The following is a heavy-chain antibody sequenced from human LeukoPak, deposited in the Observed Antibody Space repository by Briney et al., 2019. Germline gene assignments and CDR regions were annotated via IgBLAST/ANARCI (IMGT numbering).Heavy chain of an antibody. CDR2: IKQDGSEK. J-gene: IGHJ3*02. Sequence: GGSLRLSCAASGFTFSSYWMSWVRQAPGKGLEWVANIKQDGSEKYYVDSVKGRFTISRDNAKNSLYLQMNSLRAEDTAVYYCARDTYYYDSSALNAFDIWGQGTMVTVSS. CDR1: GFTFSSYW. D-gene: IGHD3-22*01. CDR3: ARDTYYYDSSALNAFDI. V-gene: IGHV3-7*01.